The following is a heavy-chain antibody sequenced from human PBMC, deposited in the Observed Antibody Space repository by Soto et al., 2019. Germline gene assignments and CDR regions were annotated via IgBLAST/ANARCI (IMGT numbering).Heavy chain of an antibody. CDR3: ARDHPPALKRLYYYYGMDV. V-gene: IGHV1-46*01. Sequence: ASVKVSCKASGYTFTSYYMHWVRQAPGQGLEWMGIINPSGGSTSYAQKFQGRVTMTRDTSTSTVYMELSSLRSEDTAVYYCARDHPPALKRLYYYYGMDVWGQGTTVTVSS. J-gene: IGHJ6*02. CDR2: INPSGGST. CDR1: GYTFTSYY.